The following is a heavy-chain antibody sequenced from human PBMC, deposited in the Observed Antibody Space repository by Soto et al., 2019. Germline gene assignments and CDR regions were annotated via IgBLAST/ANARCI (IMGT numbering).Heavy chain of an antibody. CDR2: ISYDGSNK. CDR3: ARAAVPSYFDY. Sequence: QVQLVESGGGVVQPGRSLRLSCAASRFTFSSYAMHWVRQAPGKGLEWVAVISYDGSNKYYADSVKGRFTISRDNSKNTLYLQMNSLRAEDTAVYYCARAAVPSYFDYWGQGTLVTVSS. V-gene: IGHV3-30-3*01. CDR1: RFTFSSYA. J-gene: IGHJ4*02.